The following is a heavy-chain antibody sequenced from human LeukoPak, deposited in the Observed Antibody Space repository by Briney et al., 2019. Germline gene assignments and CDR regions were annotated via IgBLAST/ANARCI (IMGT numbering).Heavy chain of an antibody. CDR3: ARGSSYGDRFDY. J-gene: IGHJ4*02. V-gene: IGHV4-59*01. CDR1: GGSISSYY. Sequence: SETLSLTCTVSGGSISSYYWSWIRQPPGKGLEWIGYIYYSGSTNYNPSLKSRVTISVDTSKNQFSLKLSSVTAADTAVYYRARGSSYGDRFDYWGQGTLVTVSS. CDR2: IYYSGST. D-gene: IGHD4-17*01.